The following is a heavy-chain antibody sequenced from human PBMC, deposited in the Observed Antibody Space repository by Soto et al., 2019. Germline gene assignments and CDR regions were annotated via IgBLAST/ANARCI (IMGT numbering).Heavy chain of an antibody. CDR3: AKDLTAMALYYGMDV. D-gene: IGHD5-18*01. Sequence: QVQLVESGGGVVQPGRSLRLSCAASGFTFSSYGMHWVRQAPGKGLEWVAVISYDGSNKYYADSVKGRFTISRDNSKNTPYLQMNSLRAEDTAVYYCAKDLTAMALYYGMDVWGQGTTVTVSS. CDR2: ISYDGSNK. CDR1: GFTFSSYG. V-gene: IGHV3-30*18. J-gene: IGHJ6*02.